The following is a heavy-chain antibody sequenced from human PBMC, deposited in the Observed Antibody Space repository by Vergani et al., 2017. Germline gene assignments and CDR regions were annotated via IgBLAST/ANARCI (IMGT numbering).Heavy chain of an antibody. Sequence: EVQLVESGGGLVKPGGSLRLSCAASGFTFSTYAMNWVRQAPGKGLEWVSSISTSSSYIYYADSVKGRFTISRDNAKNSLYLQMNNLRAEDTAVYYCARDTRGPEWADYWGQGTLVTVSS. J-gene: IGHJ4*02. CDR2: ISTSSSYI. V-gene: IGHV3-21*02. CDR3: ARDTRGPEWADY. D-gene: IGHD3-3*01. CDR1: GFTFSTYA.